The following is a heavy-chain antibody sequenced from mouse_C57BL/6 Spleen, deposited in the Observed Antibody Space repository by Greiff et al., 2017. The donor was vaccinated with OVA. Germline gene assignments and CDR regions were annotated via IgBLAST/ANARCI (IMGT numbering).Heavy chain of an antibody. CDR2: IDPSDSYT. J-gene: IGHJ1*03. Sequence: QVQLKESGAELVMPGASVKLSCKASGYTFTSYWMHWVKQRPGQGLEWIGEIDPSDSYTNYNQKFKGKSTLTVDKSSSTAYMQLSSLTSEDSAVYYCARRNYGSSYVWYFDVWGTGTTVTVSS. V-gene: IGHV1-69*01. CDR3: ARRNYGSSYVWYFDV. D-gene: IGHD1-1*01. CDR1: GYTFTSYW.